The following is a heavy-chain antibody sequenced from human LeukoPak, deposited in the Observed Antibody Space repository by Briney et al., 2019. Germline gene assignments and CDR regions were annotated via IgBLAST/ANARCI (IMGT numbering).Heavy chain of an antibody. CDR1: GFTFSSYA. J-gene: IGHJ4*02. CDR3: AKCPFYGDYSYFDY. D-gene: IGHD4-17*01. V-gene: IGHV3-23*01. CDR2: ISGSGGST. Sequence: PGGSLRLSCAASGFTFSSYAMSWVRQAPGKGLEWVSAISGSGGSTYYADSVKGRFTISRDNSKNTLYLQMNSLRAEDSAVYYCAKCPFYGDYSYFDYWGQGTLVTVSS.